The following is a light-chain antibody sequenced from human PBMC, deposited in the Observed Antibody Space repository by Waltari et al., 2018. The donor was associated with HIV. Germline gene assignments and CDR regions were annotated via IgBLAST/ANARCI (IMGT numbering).Light chain of an antibody. CDR3: NSYTSSSTLAV. Sequence: QSALTQPASVSGSPGQSITISCTGTSSDVGGYNYVSWYQHHPGKAPKLLIYGVSNRPSGVSNRFSGSKSGNTASLIISGLQAEDEADYYCNSYTSSSTLAVFGGGTKLTVL. J-gene: IGLJ2*01. CDR2: GVS. CDR1: SSDVGGYNY. V-gene: IGLV2-14*01.